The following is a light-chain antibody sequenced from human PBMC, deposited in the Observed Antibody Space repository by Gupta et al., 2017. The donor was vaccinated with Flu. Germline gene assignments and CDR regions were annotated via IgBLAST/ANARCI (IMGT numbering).Light chain of an antibody. CDR2: DAS. V-gene: IGKV3-11*01. CDR1: QSVSSY. CDR3: QQRSNGPVT. J-gene: IGKJ1*01. Sequence: EIVLTQSPATLSLSPGERATLSCRASQSVSSYLAWYQQKPGQAPRLLIYDASNRATGIPARFSGSGSGTDFTRTISSLEHEAFAVYYCQQRSNGPVTFGQGTKVEI.